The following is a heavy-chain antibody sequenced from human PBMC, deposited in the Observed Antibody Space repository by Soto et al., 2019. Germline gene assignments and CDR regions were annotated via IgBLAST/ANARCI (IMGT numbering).Heavy chain of an antibody. CDR1: GGTFGSYA. CDR3: ARSQGSSTSLEIYYYYYYGMDV. D-gene: IGHD2-2*01. Sequence: QVQLVQSGAEVKKPGSSVKVSCKASGGTFGSYAISWVRQAPGQGLEWMGGIIPIPGTANYAQKFQGRVTNGKDESTRTAYMELSSLRSEDTAVYYCARSQGSSTSLEIYYYYYYGMDVWGQGTTVTVSS. J-gene: IGHJ6*02. V-gene: IGHV1-69*01. CDR2: IIPIPGTA.